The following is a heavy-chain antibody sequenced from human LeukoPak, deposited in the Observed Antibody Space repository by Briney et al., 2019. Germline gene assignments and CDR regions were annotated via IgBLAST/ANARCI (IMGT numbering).Heavy chain of an antibody. J-gene: IGHJ4*02. D-gene: IGHD6-13*01. CDR1: GFSVSGYW. Sequence: GGSLRLPCAVSGFSVSGYWMTWVRKAPGKGLEWVANIKQDGSEKNYVDSVKGRFTISRDNAENSLFLQMNSLRVEDTAVYYCAREWPGGIAAAGTRIEGDYWGQGTLVAVSS. CDR2: IKQDGSEK. V-gene: IGHV3-7*01. CDR3: AREWPGGIAAAGTRIEGDY.